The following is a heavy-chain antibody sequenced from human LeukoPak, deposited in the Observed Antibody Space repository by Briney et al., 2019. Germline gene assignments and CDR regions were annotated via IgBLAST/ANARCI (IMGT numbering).Heavy chain of an antibody. V-gene: IGHV4-34*01. J-gene: IGHJ4*03. CDR2: INHRGDT. CDR3: ARGPTISETGYFDY. D-gene: IGHD1-1*01. Sequence: SETLSLTCAVYGGSFSTYYWSWIRQSPGKGLEWIAEINHRGDTNYNPSVKSQVTISVDTCKNQFSLKITSLTAADTAVYYCARGPTISETGYFDYWGQGTLVTVSS. CDR1: GGSFSTYY.